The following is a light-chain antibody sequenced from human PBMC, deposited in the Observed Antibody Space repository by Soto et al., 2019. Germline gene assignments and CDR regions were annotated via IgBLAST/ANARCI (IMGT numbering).Light chain of an antibody. CDR3: QQRSNWPPIT. CDR2: DAS. V-gene: IGKV3-11*01. Sequence: EIVLTQSPATLSLSPGETATLSCRASQSVSSYLVWYQQKPGQAPRLLIYDASTRATGIPARFSGSGSGKDFTLTISSLEPEDFAVYYCQQRSNWPPITFGQGTLLEIK. CDR1: QSVSSY. J-gene: IGKJ5*01.